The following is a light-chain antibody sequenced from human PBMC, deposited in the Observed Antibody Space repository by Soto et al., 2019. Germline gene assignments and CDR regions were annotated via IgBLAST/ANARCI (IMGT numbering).Light chain of an antibody. V-gene: IGKV3-20*01. CDR3: QQYGSSIFT. Sequence: EIVLTQSPGTLSVSPGDRVTLSCRASQSVSSGFLAWYQQKPGQAPRLLIYGASSRATGIPDRFSGSGSGTDFTRTISRLEPEEFAVYYCQQYGSSIFTFGHGTKVDIK. CDR1: QSVSSGF. J-gene: IGKJ3*01. CDR2: GAS.